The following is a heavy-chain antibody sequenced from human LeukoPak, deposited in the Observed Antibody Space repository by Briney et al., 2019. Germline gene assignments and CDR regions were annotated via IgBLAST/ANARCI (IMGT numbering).Heavy chain of an antibody. J-gene: IGHJ4*02. V-gene: IGHV3-48*01. Sequence: GGSLRLSCAASGFTFSSYSMNWVRQAPGKGLEWVSYISSSSSTIYYADSVKGRFTISRDNAKNSLYLQMNSLRAEDTAVYYCASGMGLDYWGQGTLATVSS. CDR2: ISSSSSTI. CDR1: GFTFSSYS. CDR3: ASGMGLDY. D-gene: IGHD1-14*01.